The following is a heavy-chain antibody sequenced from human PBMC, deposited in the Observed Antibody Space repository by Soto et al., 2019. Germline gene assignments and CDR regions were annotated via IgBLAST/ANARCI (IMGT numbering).Heavy chain of an antibody. V-gene: IGHV3-30*18. CDR2: ITSDGSNK. CDR1: GFTFSGRG. CDR3: AKRGYCSGGRCYSFHFDY. D-gene: IGHD2-15*01. J-gene: IGHJ4*02. Sequence: QVQLVESGGGVVQPGRSLRLSCSASGFTFSGRGMHWVRQAPGKGLEWVALITSDGSNKYYAESVKGRFTISRDNSKNTLYLQMNSLRLEDTAVYYCAKRGYCSGGRCYSFHFDYWGQGTLVTVSS.